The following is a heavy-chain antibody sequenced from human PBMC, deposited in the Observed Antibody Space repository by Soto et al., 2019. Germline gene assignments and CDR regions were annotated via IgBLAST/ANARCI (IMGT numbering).Heavy chain of an antibody. CDR2: ISYDGSNK. D-gene: IGHD2-15*01. CDR1: GFTFSSYA. V-gene: IGHV3-30-3*01. CDR3: AGDRFIGGVVAATFDF. J-gene: IGHJ4*02. Sequence: QVQLVESGGGVVQPGRSLRLSCAASGFTFSSYAMHWVRQAPGKGLEWVAVISYDGSNKYYADSVKGRFTISRDNSKNRLYVQMHSLRAEDIAVYYCAGDRFIGGVVAATFDFWGQGTLVTVSS.